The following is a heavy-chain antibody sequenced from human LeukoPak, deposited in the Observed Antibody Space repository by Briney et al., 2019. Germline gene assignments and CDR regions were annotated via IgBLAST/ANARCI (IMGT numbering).Heavy chain of an antibody. CDR3: ARGGEYGGAFDI. Sequence: GGSLRLSCAASGITVSNHYMNWVRQAPGKGLEWVSIIYSGGSTYYADSVKGRFTISRDNSKNTLYLQMNSLSAEDTAVYYCARGGEYGGAFDIWGQGTMVTVSS. D-gene: IGHD3-16*01. CDR2: IYSGGST. V-gene: IGHV3-66*02. J-gene: IGHJ3*02. CDR1: GITVSNHY.